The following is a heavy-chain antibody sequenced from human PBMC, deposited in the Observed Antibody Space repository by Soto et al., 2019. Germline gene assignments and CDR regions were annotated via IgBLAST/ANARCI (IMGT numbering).Heavy chain of an antibody. D-gene: IGHD3-22*01. Sequence: GGSLRLSCAASGFTFSSYWMSWVRQAPGKGLEWVANIKQDGSEKYYVDSVKGRFTISRDNAKNSLYLQMNSLRAEDTAVYYCARWGYYDSSGYFDYWGQGTLVTVSS. J-gene: IGHJ4*02. CDR1: GFTFSSYW. CDR2: IKQDGSEK. CDR3: ARWGYYDSSGYFDY. V-gene: IGHV3-7*03.